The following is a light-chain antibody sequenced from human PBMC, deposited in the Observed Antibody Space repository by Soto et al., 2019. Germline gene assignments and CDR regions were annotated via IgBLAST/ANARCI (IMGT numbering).Light chain of an antibody. J-gene: IGKJ4*01. CDR2: DAY. Sequence: MTQSPATLSVSPGERVTLSCRASQGVGSTLAWYRQQPGQAPRLLIYDAYIRASGVPARFSGSGSGTEFTLTISGLQSEDFAVYFCQHYKTWPLAFGGGTKVDI. CDR3: QHYKTWPLA. V-gene: IGKV3-15*01. CDR1: QGVGST.